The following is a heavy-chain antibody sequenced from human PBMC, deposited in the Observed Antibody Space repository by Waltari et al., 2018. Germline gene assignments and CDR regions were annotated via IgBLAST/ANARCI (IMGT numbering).Heavy chain of an antibody. V-gene: IGHV3-21*01. J-gene: IGHJ6*03. Sequence: EVQLVESGGGLVKPGGSLRLSCAASGFTFSSYSMNWVRQAPGKGLEWCSSISSSSSYIYYADSVKGRFTISRDNAKNSLYLQMNSLRAEDTAVYYCARLIAARRDYYYYMDVWGKGTTVTVSS. D-gene: IGHD6-6*01. CDR1: GFTFSSYS. CDR2: ISSSSSYI. CDR3: ARLIAARRDYYYYMDV.